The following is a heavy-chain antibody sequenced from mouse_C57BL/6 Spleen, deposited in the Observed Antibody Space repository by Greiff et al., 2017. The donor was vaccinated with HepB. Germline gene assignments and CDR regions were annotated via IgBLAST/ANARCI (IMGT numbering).Heavy chain of an antibody. Sequence: VQLQQSGPELVKPGASVKISCKASGYTFTDYYMNWVKQSHGKSLEWIGDINPNNGGTSYNQKFKGKATLTVDKSSSTAYMELRSLTSEDSAVYYCAKRRLRREFDYWGQGTTLTVSS. V-gene: IGHV1-26*01. CDR3: AKRRLRREFDY. D-gene: IGHD2-4*01. CDR2: INPNNGGT. J-gene: IGHJ2*01. CDR1: GYTFTDYY.